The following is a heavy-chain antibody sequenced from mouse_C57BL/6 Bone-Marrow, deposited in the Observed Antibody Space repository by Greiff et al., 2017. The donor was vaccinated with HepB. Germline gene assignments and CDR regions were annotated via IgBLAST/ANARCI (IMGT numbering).Heavy chain of an antibody. J-gene: IGHJ2*01. CDR2: INPYNGGT. Sequence: VQLQQSGPVLVKPGASVKMSCKASGYTFTDYYMNWVKQSHGKSLEWIGVINPYNGGTSYNQKFKGKATLTVDKSSSTAYMELNSLTSEDSAVYYCASSSGYPDYWGQCTTLTVSS. CDR1: GYTFTDYY. D-gene: IGHD3-2*02. V-gene: IGHV1-19*01. CDR3: ASSSGYPDY.